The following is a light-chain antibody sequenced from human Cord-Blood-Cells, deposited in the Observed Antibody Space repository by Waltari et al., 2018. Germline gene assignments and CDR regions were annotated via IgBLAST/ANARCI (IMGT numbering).Light chain of an antibody. V-gene: IGLV2-23*03. CDR2: EGS. CDR1: SRDVGSYNL. Sequence: QSALTQPASVSGSPGQSLTISCTGTSRDVGSYNLVSWYQQHPGKAPKLMIYEGSKRPSGVSNRFSGSKSGNTASLTISGLQAEDEADYYCCSYAGSSTFVVFGGGTKLTVL. CDR3: CSYAGSSTFVV. J-gene: IGLJ2*01.